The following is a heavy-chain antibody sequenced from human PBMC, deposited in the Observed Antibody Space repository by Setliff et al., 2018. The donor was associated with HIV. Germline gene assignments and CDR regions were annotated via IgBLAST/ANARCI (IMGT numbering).Heavy chain of an antibody. J-gene: IGHJ4*02. D-gene: IGHD2-2*01. CDR3: ARGYCSSTSCYGIYYFDN. CDR1: GYNFTSHD. CDR2: MNPKSGNT. Sequence: ASVKVSCKASGYNFTSHDINWVRQAPGQGLEWMGWMNPKSGNTGYARKFQGRVTMTRKTSISTAYMELRSLGSDDTAVYYCARGYCSSTSCYGIYYFDNWGQGTPVTVSS. V-gene: IGHV1-8*01.